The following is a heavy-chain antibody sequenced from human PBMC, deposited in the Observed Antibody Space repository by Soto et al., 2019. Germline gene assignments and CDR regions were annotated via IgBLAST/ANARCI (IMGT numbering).Heavy chain of an antibody. CDR2: MSGDGRT. D-gene: IGHD3-22*01. CDR3: VKWHTSNFDSLPFTGFDF. Sequence: GGSLRLSCVGSGFTFSDSVVAWVRQAPGKGLEWLSVMSGDGRTRYALSVTGRFTISRDNSKNTLYLQMRSLRAEDAAAYYCVKWHTSNFDSLPFTGFDFWGQGTQVTVSS. J-gene: IGHJ4*02. CDR1: GFTFSDSV. V-gene: IGHV3-23*01.